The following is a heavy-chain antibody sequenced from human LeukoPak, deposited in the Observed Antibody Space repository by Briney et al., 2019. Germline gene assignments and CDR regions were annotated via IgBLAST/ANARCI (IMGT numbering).Heavy chain of an antibody. CDR2: IYTSGST. CDR3: AREPAIMITFGGVIVRESAWFDP. Sequence: PSETLSLTCTVSGGFISSGSYYWSWIRQPAGKGLEWIGRIYTSGSTNYNPSLKSRVTISVDTSKNQFSLKLSSVTAADTAVYYCAREPAIMITFGGVIVRESAWFDPWGQGTLVTVSS. CDR1: GGFISSGSYY. D-gene: IGHD3-16*02. V-gene: IGHV4-61*02. J-gene: IGHJ5*02.